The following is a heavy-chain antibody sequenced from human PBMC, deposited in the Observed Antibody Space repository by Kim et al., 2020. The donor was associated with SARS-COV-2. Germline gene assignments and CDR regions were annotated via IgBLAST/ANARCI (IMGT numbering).Heavy chain of an antibody. CDR3: AGVGGYGSGSPSYFDY. V-gene: IGHV4-4*07. J-gene: IGHJ4*02. Sequence: SETLSLTCTVSGGSISSYYWSWIRQPAGKGLEWIGRINTSGSTNFNPSLKSRVTMSVDTSKNQFSLKLSSVTAADTAVYYCAGVGGYGSGSPSYFDYWGQGTLVTVSS. D-gene: IGHD3-10*01. CDR1: GGSISSYY. CDR2: INTSGST.